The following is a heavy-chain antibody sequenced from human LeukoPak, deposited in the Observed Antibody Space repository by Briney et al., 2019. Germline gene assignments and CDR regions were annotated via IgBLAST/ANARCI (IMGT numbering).Heavy chain of an antibody. Sequence: ASVKVSCKASGYTFTSYDINWVRQATGQGLEWMGWMNPNSGNTGYAQKFQGRVTMTRNTSISTAYMELSSLRSEDTAVYYCARDGVEQQWLETKVLAYWGQGTLVTVSS. CDR1: GYTFTSYD. CDR3: ARDGVEQQWLETKVLAY. J-gene: IGHJ4*02. CDR2: MNPNSGNT. V-gene: IGHV1-8*01. D-gene: IGHD6-19*01.